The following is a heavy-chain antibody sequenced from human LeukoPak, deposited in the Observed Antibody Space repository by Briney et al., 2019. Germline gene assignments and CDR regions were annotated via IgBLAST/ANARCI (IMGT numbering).Heavy chain of an antibody. D-gene: IGHD4-11*01. Sequence: GGSLRLSCAASGFIFSHYGVHWFRQAPGKGLEWVAVIWGDGSNRFYAGSVKGRFTISRDNSQNTLFLQMNSLRAEDTAMYYCARDAQRGFDYSNSLKYWGHGTLVTVSS. CDR1: GFIFSHYG. J-gene: IGHJ4*01. CDR2: IWGDGSNR. V-gene: IGHV3-33*01. CDR3: ARDAQRGFDYSNSLKY.